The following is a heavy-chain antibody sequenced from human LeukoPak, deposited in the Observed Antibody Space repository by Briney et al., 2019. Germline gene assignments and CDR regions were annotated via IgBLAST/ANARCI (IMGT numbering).Heavy chain of an antibody. Sequence: SETLSLTCIVSGGSISSYYWSWVRQPAGKGLEWIGRIYTSGSTNYNPSLKSRVTMSVDTSKNQFSLKLNSVTAADTAVYYCARDFWSGPYPDAFDIWGQGTMVTVSS. CDR2: IYTSGST. D-gene: IGHD3-3*01. J-gene: IGHJ3*02. V-gene: IGHV4-4*07. CDR3: ARDFWSGPYPDAFDI. CDR1: GGSISSYY.